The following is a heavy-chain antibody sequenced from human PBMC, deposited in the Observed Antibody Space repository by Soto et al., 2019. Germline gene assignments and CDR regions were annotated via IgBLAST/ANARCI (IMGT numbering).Heavy chain of an antibody. D-gene: IGHD3-22*01. Sequence: PSETLSLTCTVSVGSISSTTYYLGWIRQPPGKGLEWIGSIYYSWSTYDNPSLKSRVTISVDTSKNQFSLKLSFVTAADTAVYYCARLYYDSRGYYCFEPWGQGTMVTVSS. V-gene: IGHV4-39*01. CDR1: VGSISSTTYY. J-gene: IGHJ5*02. CDR3: ARLYYDSRGYYCFEP. CDR2: IYYSWST.